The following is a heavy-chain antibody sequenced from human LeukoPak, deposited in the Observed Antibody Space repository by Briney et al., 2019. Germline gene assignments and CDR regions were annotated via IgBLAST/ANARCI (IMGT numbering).Heavy chain of an antibody. CDR2: IYYSGRT. V-gene: IGHV4-59*01. CDR3: ARDGNPWNLDV. Sequence: SETLSLTCTVSGGSISSYYWTWIRQPPGKALEWIGYIYYSGRTSYNPCLKSRVTMSVDTSKNQFSLKLSSVTAADTAVYYCARDGNPWNLDVWGRGTLVTVSS. D-gene: IGHD1-14*01. J-gene: IGHJ2*01. CDR1: GGSISSYY.